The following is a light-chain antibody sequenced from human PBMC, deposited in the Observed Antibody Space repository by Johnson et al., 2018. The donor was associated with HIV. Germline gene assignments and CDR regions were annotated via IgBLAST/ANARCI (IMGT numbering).Light chain of an antibody. CDR3: GTWDSRLSAYV. V-gene: IGLV1-51*01. CDR1: SSNIGNNY. J-gene: IGLJ1*01. CDR2: DTY. Sequence: QSVLTQPPSVSAAPGQKVTISCSGSSSNIGNNYVSWYQQLPGTAPKLLIYDTYKRPSGIPDRFSGSKSGTSATLGITGLQTGYEADYYCGTWDSRLSAYVFGAGTKVTVL.